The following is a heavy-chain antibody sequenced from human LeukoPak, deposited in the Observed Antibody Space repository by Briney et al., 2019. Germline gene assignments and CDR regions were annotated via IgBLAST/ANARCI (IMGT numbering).Heavy chain of an antibody. J-gene: IGHJ6*04. CDR3: ATRDCSIAACRASSYKCMDD. Sequence: PGGSLRLACAAAGFTVSDNWMTWVRQAPGKGREWVANINQDGRGRYYVDSVQGRFIISRDNAQNSVHLQMNSLRAEDTAVYYCATRDCSIAACRASSYKCMDDWGKGTTVIVS. CDR2: INQDGRGR. D-gene: IGHD2-2*01. V-gene: IGHV3-7*01. CDR1: GFTVSDNW.